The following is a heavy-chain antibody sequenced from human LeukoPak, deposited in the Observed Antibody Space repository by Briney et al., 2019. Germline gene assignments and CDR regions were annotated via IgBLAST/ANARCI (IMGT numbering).Heavy chain of an antibody. Sequence: PSETLSLTCAVSGGSISSGGYYWSWIRQPPGKGLEWIGEINHSGSTNYNPSLKSRVTISVDTSKNQFSLKLSSVTAADTAVYYCAREEAYYDILAAYGMDVWGQGTTVTVSS. V-gene: IGHV4-34*01. CDR2: INHSGST. CDR1: GGSISSGGYY. CDR3: AREEAYYDILAAYGMDV. J-gene: IGHJ6*02. D-gene: IGHD3-9*01.